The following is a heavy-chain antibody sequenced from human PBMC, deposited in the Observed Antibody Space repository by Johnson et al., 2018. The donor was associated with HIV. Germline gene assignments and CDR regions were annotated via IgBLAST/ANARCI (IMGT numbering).Heavy chain of an antibody. D-gene: IGHD7-27*01. J-gene: IGHJ3*02. V-gene: IGHV3-9*01. Sequence: VQLVESGGDLAQPGRSLRLSCAASGFSFDDSAMHWVRQAPGKGLEWVSGISWNSGSIGYADSVKGRFTISRDNAKNSLYLQMNSLRAEDTALYYCARDRTGDLDAFDIWGQGTMVTVSS. CDR3: ARDRTGDLDAFDI. CDR2: ISWNSGSI. CDR1: GFSFDDSA.